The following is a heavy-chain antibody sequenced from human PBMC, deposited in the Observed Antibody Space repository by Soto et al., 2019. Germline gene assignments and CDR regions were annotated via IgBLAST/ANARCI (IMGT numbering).Heavy chain of an antibody. CDR1: GFIFSSYS. CDR2: ISSSSSYI. D-gene: IGHD1-26*01. J-gene: IGHJ5*02. V-gene: IGHV3-21*01. Sequence: PGGSLRLSCAASGFIFSSYSMNWVRQAPGKGLEWVSSISSSSSYIYYADSVKGRFTISRDNAKNSLYLQMNSLGAEDTAVYYCARDRGTHSGSYPFWFDPWGQGTLVTVSS. CDR3: ARDRGTHSGSYPFWFDP.